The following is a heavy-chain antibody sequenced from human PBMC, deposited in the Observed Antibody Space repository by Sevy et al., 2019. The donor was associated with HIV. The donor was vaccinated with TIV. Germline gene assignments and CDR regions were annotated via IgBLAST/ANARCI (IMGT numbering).Heavy chain of an antibody. V-gene: IGHV3-15*01. CDR2: IKSKTDGGTT. J-gene: IGHJ5*02. CDR3: TTDHNGSGSYTVQGSFDP. CDR1: GFTFSNAW. Sequence: GGSLRLSCAASGFTFSNAWMSWVRQAPGKGLEWVGRIKSKTDGGTTDYAAPVKGRFTISRDDAKNTLCLQMNSLKTEDTAVYYCTTDHNGSGSYTVQGSFDPWCQGTLVTVSS. D-gene: IGHD3-10*01.